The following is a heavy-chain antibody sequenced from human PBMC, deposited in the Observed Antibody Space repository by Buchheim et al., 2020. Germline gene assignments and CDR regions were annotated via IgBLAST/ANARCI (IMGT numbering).Heavy chain of an antibody. J-gene: IGHJ4*01. V-gene: IGHV3-48*03. CDR1: GFTFSTYE. CDR2: ISGSGGTI. CDR3: ARVVGPTRSFDF. D-gene: IGHD1-26*01. Sequence: EVQLVESGGGLVQPGGSLRLSCSASGFTFSTYEMDWVRQAPGKGLEWVSFISGSGGTIYSADSLRGRFTIPRDNAKNSLYLQMNSLRAEDTAVYYCARVVGPTRSFDFWGHGTL.